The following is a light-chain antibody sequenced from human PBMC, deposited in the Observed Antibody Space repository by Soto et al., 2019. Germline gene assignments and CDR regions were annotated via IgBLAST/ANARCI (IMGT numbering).Light chain of an antibody. V-gene: IGKV3-15*01. CDR1: QSVSTF. CDR3: HQYHLWPWT. Sequence: IVLTQSPATLSLSPWERATLSCRASQSVSTFLAWYQQKPGQAPRILMYDASTRATGISARFSGSGSGTEFTLTISSLQSEDFAVYYCHQYHLWPWTFGQGTKVDI. CDR2: DAS. J-gene: IGKJ1*01.